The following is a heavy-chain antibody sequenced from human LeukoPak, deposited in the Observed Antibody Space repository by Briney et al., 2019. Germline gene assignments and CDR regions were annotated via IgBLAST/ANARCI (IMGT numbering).Heavy chain of an antibody. CDR2: IKQDGSEK. J-gene: IGHJ4*02. Sequence: GGSLRLSCAASGFTFSSYGMHWVRQAPGKGLEWVANIKQDGSEKYYVDSVKGRFTISRDNAKNSLYLQMNSLRAEDTAVYYCARGGWGIFDWLLQDWGQGTLVTVSS. CDR1: GFTFSSYG. D-gene: IGHD3-9*01. V-gene: IGHV3-7*01. CDR3: ARGGWGIFDWLLQD.